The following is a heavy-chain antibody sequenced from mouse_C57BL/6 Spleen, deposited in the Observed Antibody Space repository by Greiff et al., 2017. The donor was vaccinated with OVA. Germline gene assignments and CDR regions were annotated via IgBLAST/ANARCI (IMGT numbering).Heavy chain of an antibody. CDR1: GYTFPSYW. D-gene: IGHD1-1*01. V-gene: IGHV1-55*01. CDR2: IYPGSGST. CDR3: ARYTTVVDYYAMDY. Sequence: QVQLQQPGAELVKPGASVKMSCKASGYTFPSYWITWVTQRPGQGLEWIGDIYPGSGSTNYNEKFKRKATLTVDTSSSTAYMQLSSLTSEDSAVYYCARYTTVVDYYAMDYWGQGTSVTVSS. J-gene: IGHJ4*01.